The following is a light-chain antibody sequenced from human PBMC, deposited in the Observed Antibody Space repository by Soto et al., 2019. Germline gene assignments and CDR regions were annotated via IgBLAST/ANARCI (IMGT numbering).Light chain of an antibody. CDR2: EVS. Sequence: DVVLAQTPLSVSFTPRHPSSISCKSSQSLLHNGGETYLFWYLQKPGQSPQLLIYEVSNRFSGVPDRFSGSGSGTDFTLEISRVEAEDVGIYYCMQSTQLPPTFGQGTRLENK. V-gene: IGKV2D-29*02. CDR3: MQSTQLPPT. J-gene: IGKJ5*01. CDR1: QSLLHNGGETY.